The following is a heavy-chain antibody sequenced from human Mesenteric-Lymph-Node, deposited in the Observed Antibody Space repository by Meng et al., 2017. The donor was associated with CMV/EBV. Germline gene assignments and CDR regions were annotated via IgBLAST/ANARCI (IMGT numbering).Heavy chain of an antibody. Sequence: SETLSLTCTVSGASISSSTYYWGWIRQPPGKGLQWIGSFFYGENAYYNPSLNSRVTISVDASKNQFSLKLSSVTAADTAVYYCARVKSSRRLEAFDIWGQGTMVTVSS. CDR2: FFYGENA. V-gene: IGHV4-39*01. CDR1: GASISSSTYY. J-gene: IGHJ3*02. CDR3: ARVKSSRRLEAFDI. D-gene: IGHD6-13*01.